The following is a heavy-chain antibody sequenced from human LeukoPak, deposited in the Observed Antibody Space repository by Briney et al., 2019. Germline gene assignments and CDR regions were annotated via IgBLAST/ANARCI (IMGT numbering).Heavy chain of an antibody. CDR3: TRDWPEYCSGGSCSEGDAFDI. D-gene: IGHD2-15*01. V-gene: IGHV3-21*01. CDR1: GFTFSSYS. J-gene: IGHJ3*02. CDR2: ISSSSSYI. Sequence: GGSLRLSCAASGFTFSSYSMNWVRQAPGKGLEWVSSISSSSSYIYYADSVKGRFTISRDNAKNSLYRQMNSLRAEDKDVYGCTRDWPEYCSGGSCSEGDAFDIWGQGTMVTVSS.